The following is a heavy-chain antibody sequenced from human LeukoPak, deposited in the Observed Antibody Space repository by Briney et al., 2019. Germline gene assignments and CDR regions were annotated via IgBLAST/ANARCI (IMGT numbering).Heavy chain of an antibody. CDR3: ARWGGTRQFYFDY. Sequence: GGSLRLSCAASGFSLSNYGLHWVRQGPGKGLEWLAVINYDGSNRYYADSVKGRFTISKDSSENILYLQMNSLRADDTVMYYCARWGGTRQFYFDYWGQGTLVTVSS. D-gene: IGHD3-16*01. V-gene: IGHV3-33*01. J-gene: IGHJ4*02. CDR1: GFSLSNYG. CDR2: INYDGSNR.